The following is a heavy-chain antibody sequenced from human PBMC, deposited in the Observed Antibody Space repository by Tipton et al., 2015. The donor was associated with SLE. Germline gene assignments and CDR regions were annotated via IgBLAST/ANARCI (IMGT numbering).Heavy chain of an antibody. V-gene: IGHV4-31*03. CDR3: AREVEGYFDL. Sequence: TLSLTYTVSGGYIYRSGYYWSWIRQHPGKGLEWIGYIYYSGSTYYNPSLKSRVTISVDTSKNHFSLNLSSVTAADTAVYYCAREVEGYFDLWGRGTLVTVSS. CDR2: IYYSGST. CDR1: GGYIYRSGYY. J-gene: IGHJ2*01.